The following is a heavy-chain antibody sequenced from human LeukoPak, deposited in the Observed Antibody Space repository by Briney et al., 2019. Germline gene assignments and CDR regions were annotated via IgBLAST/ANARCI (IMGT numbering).Heavy chain of an antibody. D-gene: IGHD6-13*01. CDR3: ARGTIAAAGYYYFDY. V-gene: IGHV3-7*04. CDR1: GFTFSSYW. CDR2: IKQDGSEK. J-gene: IGHJ4*02. Sequence: GGSLRLSCAASGFTFSSYWMSWVRQAPGKGLEWVANIKQDGSEKYYVDSVKGRFTISRDNAKNSLYLQMNSLSAEDTAVYYCARGTIAAAGYYYFDYWGQGTQVTVSS.